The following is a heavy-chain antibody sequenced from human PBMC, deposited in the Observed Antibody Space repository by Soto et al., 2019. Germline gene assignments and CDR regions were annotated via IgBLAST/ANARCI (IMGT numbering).Heavy chain of an antibody. J-gene: IGHJ4*02. CDR3: ARYSNNFDY. CDR2: IYYSGST. Sequence: QVQLQESGPGLVKPSQTLSLTCTVSGGSISSGGYYWSWLRQHPGKGREWIGYIYYSGSTYYNPYLKSRVTISLDTSKNPFSLKLSAVTGADTAVYYCARYSNNFDYWGQGTLVTVSS. CDR1: GGSISSGGYY. D-gene: IGHD4-4*01. V-gene: IGHV4-31*03.